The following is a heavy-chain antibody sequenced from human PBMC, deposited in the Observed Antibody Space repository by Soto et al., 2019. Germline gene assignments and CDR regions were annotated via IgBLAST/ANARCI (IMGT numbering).Heavy chain of an antibody. Sequence: AGGSLRLSCAASGFTFSSYEMNWVRQAPGKGLEWVSYISSSGSTIYYADSVKGRFTISRDNANNSLYLQMNNLRAEDTAVYYCARDVWNYYGSGSYYYYGMDVWGQGTTVTVSS. CDR1: GFTFSSYE. J-gene: IGHJ6*02. CDR2: ISSSGSTI. V-gene: IGHV3-48*03. CDR3: ARDVWNYYGSGSYYYYGMDV. D-gene: IGHD3-10*01.